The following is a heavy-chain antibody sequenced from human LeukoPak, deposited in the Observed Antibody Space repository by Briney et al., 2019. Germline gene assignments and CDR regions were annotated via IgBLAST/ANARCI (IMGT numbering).Heavy chain of an antibody. CDR3: ARVDSPYDFWSGYYSYYYYMDV. V-gene: IGHV1-18*01. CDR1: GYTFTSYG. Sequence: ASVKVSCKASGYTFTSYGISWVRQAPGQGLEWMGWISAYNGNTNYAQKLQGRVTMTTDTSTSTAYMELRRLRSDDTAVYYCARVDSPYDFWSGYYSYYYYMDVWGKGTTVTVSS. D-gene: IGHD3-3*01. CDR2: ISAYNGNT. J-gene: IGHJ6*03.